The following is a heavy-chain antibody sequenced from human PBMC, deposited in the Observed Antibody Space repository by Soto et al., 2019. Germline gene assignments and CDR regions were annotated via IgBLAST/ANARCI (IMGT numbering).Heavy chain of an antibody. V-gene: IGHV1-69*13. CDR1: GGTFGSYA. J-gene: IGHJ3*02. D-gene: IGHD3-3*01. CDR2: IIPIFGTA. CDR3: ARDFDRDRYYDVWSGYVSGAFDI. Sequence: SVKVSCKASGGTFGSYAISWVRQAPGQGLEWMGGIIPIFGTANYAQKFQGRVTITADESTSTAYIELSSLSSEDTAVYYCARDFDRDRYYDVWSGYVSGAFDIWG.